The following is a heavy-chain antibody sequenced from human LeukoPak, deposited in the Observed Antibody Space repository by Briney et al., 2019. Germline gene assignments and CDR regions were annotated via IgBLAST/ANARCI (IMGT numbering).Heavy chain of an antibody. CDR1: GGSISSGGYY. Sequence: SETLSLTCTVSGGSISSGGYYWSWIRQHPGKGLEWIGYIYYSGSTYYNPSLKSRVTISVDTSKNQFSLKLSSVTAADTAVYYCARGAGYSSGWFDVHPRQPDYWGQGTLVTVSS. CDR3: ARGAGYSSGWFDVHPRQPDY. CDR2: IYYSGST. D-gene: IGHD6-19*01. V-gene: IGHV4-31*03. J-gene: IGHJ4*02.